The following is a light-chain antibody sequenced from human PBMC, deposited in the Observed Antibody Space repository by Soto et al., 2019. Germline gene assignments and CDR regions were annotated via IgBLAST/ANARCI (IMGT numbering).Light chain of an antibody. J-gene: IGKJ5*01. CDR1: QGISSY. CDR3: QQLNSY. Sequence: DIQLTQSPSFLSASVGDRVTITCRASQGISSYLAWYQQKPGKAPKVLIYGASTLQSGVPSRFSGSGSGTEFTLTISSLQPEDFATYYCQQLNSYFGQGTRLEIK. CDR2: GAS. V-gene: IGKV1-9*01.